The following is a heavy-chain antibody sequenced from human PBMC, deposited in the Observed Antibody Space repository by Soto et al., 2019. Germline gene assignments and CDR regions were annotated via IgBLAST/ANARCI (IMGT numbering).Heavy chain of an antibody. V-gene: IGHV4-38-2*01. Sequence: SETLSLTCAVSGYSISSGYYWGWLRQPPGKGLEWIGSIYHGVSTYYNPSLNSRVTLSIDMTNNHVSLILNSVTAADTAVYYCVRVGPWVPYYYDSSPYTFENWFDPWGQGPLLTVST. CDR2: IYHGVST. J-gene: IGHJ5*02. D-gene: IGHD3-22*01. CDR3: VRVGPWVPYYYDSSPYTFENWFDP. CDR1: GYSISSGYY.